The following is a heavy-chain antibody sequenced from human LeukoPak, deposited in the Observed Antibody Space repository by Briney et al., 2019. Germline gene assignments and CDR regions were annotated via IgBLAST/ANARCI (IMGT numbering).Heavy chain of an antibody. CDR3: ARDYYDSSGYSRFDP. Sequence: GASVKVSCKPSGYTFTGYYMHWVRQAPGQGLEWMGWFKPNSGGTDYAQKFQGRVTMTRDTSISTAYMEVSRLRSDDTAVYYCARDYYDSSGYSRFDPWGQGTLVTVSS. V-gene: IGHV1-2*02. CDR2: FKPNSGGT. D-gene: IGHD3-22*01. CDR1: GYTFTGYY. J-gene: IGHJ5*02.